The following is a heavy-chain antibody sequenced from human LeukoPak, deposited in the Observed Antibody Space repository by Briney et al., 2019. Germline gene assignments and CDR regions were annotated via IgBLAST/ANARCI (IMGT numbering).Heavy chain of an antibody. V-gene: IGHV4-4*02. CDR1: GGSISGTNW. D-gene: IGHD1-26*01. J-gene: IGHJ4*02. CDR2: ISLAGQT. CDR3: SRESGPFCPFGY. Sequence: SGTLSLTCGVSGGSISGTNWWSWVRQPPGQGLEWIGEISLAGQTNYNPSLSGRVTMSLDKSSNQLSLHLTSVTAADTATYFCSRESGPFCPFGYWGQGTLVIVSS.